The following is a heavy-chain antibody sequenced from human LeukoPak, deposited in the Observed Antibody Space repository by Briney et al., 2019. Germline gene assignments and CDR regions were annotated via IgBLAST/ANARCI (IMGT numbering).Heavy chain of an antibody. Sequence: SETLSLTCAVYGGSFSGYYWSWIRQPPGKGLEWLGEIDHSGSTNYNPSLKSRVTISVDTSKNQFSLKLSSVTAADTAVYYCARGSDYDSSGYYYEYFDYWGQGTLVTVPS. J-gene: IGHJ4*02. CDR2: IDHSGST. CDR1: GGSFSGYY. V-gene: IGHV4-34*01. CDR3: ARGSDYDSSGYYYEYFDY. D-gene: IGHD3-22*01.